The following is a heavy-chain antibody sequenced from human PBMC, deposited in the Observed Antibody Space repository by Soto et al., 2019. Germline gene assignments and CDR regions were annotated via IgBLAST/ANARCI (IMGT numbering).Heavy chain of an antibody. V-gene: IGHV4-59*01. D-gene: IGHD1-7*01. J-gene: IGHJ4*02. Sequence: SETLSLTCTVSGGSISSYYWSWIRQPPGKGLEWIGYIYYSGSTNYNPSLKSRVTISVDTSKNQFSLKLSSVTAADTAVYYCARENWNYARGDYYFDYWGQGTLVTVS. CDR1: GGSISSYY. CDR3: ARENWNYARGDYYFDY. CDR2: IYYSGST.